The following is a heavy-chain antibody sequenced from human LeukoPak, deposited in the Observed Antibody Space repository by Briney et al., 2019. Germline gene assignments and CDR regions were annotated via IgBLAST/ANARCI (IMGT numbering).Heavy chain of an antibody. D-gene: IGHD4-17*01. J-gene: IGHJ5*02. V-gene: IGHV4-4*02. CDR1: GGSISSSNW. Sequence: SETLSLTCAVSGGSISSSNWWSWVRQPPGKGLEWIGEIYHSGSTNYNPSLKSRVTISVDTSKNQFSLKLSSVTAADTAVYYCARKPTVKVVWFDPWGQGTLVTVSS. CDR3: ARKPTVKVVWFDP. CDR2: IYHSGST.